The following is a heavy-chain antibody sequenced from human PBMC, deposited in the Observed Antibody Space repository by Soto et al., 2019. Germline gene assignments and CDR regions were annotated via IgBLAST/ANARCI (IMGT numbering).Heavy chain of an antibody. D-gene: IGHD2-2*01. V-gene: IGHV3-33*01. CDR1: GFTFSSYG. CDR2: IWYDGSNK. CDR3: ARDWRYCSSTSCKALDY. J-gene: IGHJ4*02. Sequence: HPGGSLRLSCAASGFTFSSYGMHWVRQAPGKGLEWVAVIWYDGSNKYYADSVKGRFTISRDNSKNTLYLQMNSLRAEDTAVYYCARDWRYCSSTSCKALDYWGQGTLVTVSS.